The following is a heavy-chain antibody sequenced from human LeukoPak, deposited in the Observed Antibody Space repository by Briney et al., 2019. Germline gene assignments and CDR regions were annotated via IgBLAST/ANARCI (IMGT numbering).Heavy chain of an antibody. CDR1: GYTLTNDW. J-gene: IGHJ5*02. Sequence: GESLKISCKISGYTLTNDWIGWVPQVPGKGLEWMGLIYPGYSDAKYSPSFQGQVTLSVDASISTAYLQLTGLRASDTAIYYCVRFALTSSLDHWGQGTLVTVSS. CDR3: VRFALTSSLDH. V-gene: IGHV5-51*01. CDR2: IYPGYSDA. D-gene: IGHD6-13*01.